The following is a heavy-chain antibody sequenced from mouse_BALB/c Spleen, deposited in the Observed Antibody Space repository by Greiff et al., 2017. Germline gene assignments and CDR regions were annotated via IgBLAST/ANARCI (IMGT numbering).Heavy chain of an antibody. CDR3: ARRHYRYAMDY. J-gene: IGHJ4*01. CDR1: GFTFSSYT. D-gene: IGHD2-14*01. Sequence: EVQVVESGGGLVQPGGSLKLSCAASGFTFSSYTMSWVRQTPEKRLEWVAYISNGGGSTYYPDTVKGRFTISRDNAKNTLYLQMSSLKSEDTAMYYCARRHYRYAMDYWGQGTSVTVSS. V-gene: IGHV5-12-2*01. CDR2: ISNGGGST.